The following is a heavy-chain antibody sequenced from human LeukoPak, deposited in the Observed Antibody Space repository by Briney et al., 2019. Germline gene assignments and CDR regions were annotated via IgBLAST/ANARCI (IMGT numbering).Heavy chain of an antibody. J-gene: IGHJ5*02. CDR2: IYTSGST. V-gene: IGHV4-61*02. D-gene: IGHD6-6*01. CDR3: ARVVVGQLVRWFDP. CDR1: GGSISSGSYY. Sequence: SQTLSLTCTVSGGSISSGSYYWSWIRQPAGKGLEWIGRIYTSGSTNYNPSLKSRVTISVDTSKNQFSLKLSSVTAADTAVYYCARVVVGQLVRWFDPWGQGTLVTVSS.